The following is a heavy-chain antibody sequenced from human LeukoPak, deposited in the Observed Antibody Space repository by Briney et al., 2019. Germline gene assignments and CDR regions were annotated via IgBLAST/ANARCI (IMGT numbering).Heavy chain of an antibody. J-gene: IGHJ4*02. CDR2: FDPEDGET. CDR1: GYTLTELS. V-gene: IGHV1-24*01. D-gene: IGHD3-22*01. Sequence: ASVKVSCKVSGYTLTELSMHWVRQAPGKGREWMGAFDPEDGETIYAQKFQGRVTMTEDTSTDTAYMALSSLRSEDTAVYYCATSLYYYDSSGYYGYWGQGTLVTVSS. CDR3: ATSLYYYDSSGYYGY.